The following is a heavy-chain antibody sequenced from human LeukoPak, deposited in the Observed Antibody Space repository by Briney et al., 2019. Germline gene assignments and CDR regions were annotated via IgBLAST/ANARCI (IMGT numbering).Heavy chain of an antibody. CDR1: GFTFSSYG. Sequence: PGGSLRLSCAASGFTFSSYGMHWVRQAPGKGLEWVAFIRYDGSNKYYADSVKGRFTISRDNSKNTLYLQMNSLRAEDTAVYYCAKEDVLRYFDWLSCLDYWGQGTLVTVSS. V-gene: IGHV3-30*02. CDR3: AKEDVLRYFDWLSCLDY. J-gene: IGHJ4*02. CDR2: IRYDGSNK. D-gene: IGHD3-9*01.